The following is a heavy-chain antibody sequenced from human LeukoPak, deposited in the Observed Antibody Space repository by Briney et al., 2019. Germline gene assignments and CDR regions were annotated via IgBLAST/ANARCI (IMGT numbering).Heavy chain of an antibody. D-gene: IGHD4-17*01. J-gene: IGHJ4*02. CDR1: GFTFNSYA. CDR2: ISGSGGST. Sequence: GGSLRLSCAVSGFTFNSYAMSWVRQAPGKGLEWVSAISGSGGSTYYADSVKGRFTISRDNSKNTLYLQMNSLRAEDTAVYYCLGVTVTTPFDYWGQGTLVTVSS. V-gene: IGHV3-23*01. CDR3: LGVTVTTPFDY.